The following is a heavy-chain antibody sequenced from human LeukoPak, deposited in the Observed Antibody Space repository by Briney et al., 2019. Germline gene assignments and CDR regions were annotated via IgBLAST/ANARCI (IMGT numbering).Heavy chain of an antibody. V-gene: IGHV4-4*02. J-gene: IGHJ5*02. CDR2: INDIGST. CDR1: GDSISSSNW. D-gene: IGHD3-10*01. Sequence: PSGTLSLTCAVSGDSISSSNWWSWVRQPPGKGLEWIGEINDIGSTNYNPSLKSRVTISVDTSKNQFSLKLSSLTAADTAVYYCARARYRSYFNWFDPWGQGTLVTVSS. CDR3: ARARYRSYFNWFDP.